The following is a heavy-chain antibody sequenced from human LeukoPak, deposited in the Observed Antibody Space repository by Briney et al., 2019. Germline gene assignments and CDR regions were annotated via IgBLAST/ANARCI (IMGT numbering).Heavy chain of an antibody. J-gene: IGHJ4*02. Sequence: SETLSLTCAVSGGSISTTHWWCWVRQPPGKGLEWIGEIYHSGTTNYNPSLKSRVTISVDKSKSQFYLKLNSVTAADTAVYYCARVPGGSSGWYADYWGQGTLVTVSS. CDR1: GGSISTTHW. D-gene: IGHD6-19*01. CDR3: ARVPGGSSGWYADY. CDR2: IYHSGTT. V-gene: IGHV4-4*02.